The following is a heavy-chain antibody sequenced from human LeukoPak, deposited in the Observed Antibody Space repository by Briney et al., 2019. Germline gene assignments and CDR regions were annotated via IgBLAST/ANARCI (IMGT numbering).Heavy chain of an antibody. CDR1: GGSISSYY. Sequence: SETLSLTCTVSGGSISSYYWSWIRQPAGKGLEWIGRIYTSGSTNYSPSLKSRVTMSVDTSKNQFSLKLSSVTAADTAVYYCARDRTYCSGGSCYMGQIDYWGQGTLVTVSS. CDR2: IYTSGST. D-gene: IGHD2-15*01. V-gene: IGHV4-4*07. CDR3: ARDRTYCSGGSCYMGQIDY. J-gene: IGHJ4*02.